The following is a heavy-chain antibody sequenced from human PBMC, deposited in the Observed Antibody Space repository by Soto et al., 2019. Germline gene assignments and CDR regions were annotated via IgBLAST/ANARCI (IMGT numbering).Heavy chain of an antibody. Sequence: QVQLVESGGGVVQPGRSLRLSCAASGFTFSSYGMHWVHQAPGKGLEWVAVISYDGCNKYYADSVKGRFTISRDNSKNTLYLQMNKLRAEDTAVYYCAKGDVYNWSDAFYGWGQGTMVTVSS. CDR3: AKGDVYNWSDAFYG. J-gene: IGHJ3*01. D-gene: IGHD1-1*01. V-gene: IGHV3-30*18. CDR2: ISYDGCNK. CDR1: GFTFSSYG.